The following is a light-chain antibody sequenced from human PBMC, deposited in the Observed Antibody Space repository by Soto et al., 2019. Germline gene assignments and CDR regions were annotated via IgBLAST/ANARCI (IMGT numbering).Light chain of an antibody. CDR3: QQYDNWPWT. CDR2: GAS. J-gene: IGKJ1*01. V-gene: IGKV3-15*01. CDR1: QSVSSS. Sequence: EMVMTQSPATLSVSPGEKATLSCRASQSVSSSLAWYQQIPGQAPRLLIYGASTRATAIPARFSGSGSGTDFTLTISSLQSEDFAIYDCQQYDNWPWTFGQGTKVEIK.